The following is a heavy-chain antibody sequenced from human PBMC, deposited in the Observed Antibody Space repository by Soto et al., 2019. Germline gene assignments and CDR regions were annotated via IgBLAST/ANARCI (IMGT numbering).Heavy chain of an antibody. CDR3: ARDSFVRVHGADS. V-gene: IGHV4-31*03. J-gene: IGHJ4*02. CDR1: GGSISGSDYY. Sequence: PSETLSLTCSVSGGSISGSDYYWSWIRQHTVKGLEWIGYIYYSGSTYYNPSLKSRVFISVDTSKNQFSLELSSVTAADTAVYYCARDSFVRVHGADSWGQGTQVTVSS. CDR2: IYYSGST. D-gene: IGHD3-10*02.